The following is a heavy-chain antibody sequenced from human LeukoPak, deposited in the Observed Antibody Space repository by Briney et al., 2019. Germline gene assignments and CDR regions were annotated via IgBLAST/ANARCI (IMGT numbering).Heavy chain of an antibody. J-gene: IGHJ4*02. V-gene: IGHV1-69*06. CDR1: GGTFSSYA. D-gene: IGHD3-22*01. CDR2: IIPIFGTA. CDR3: ARDHYYDSSGYYNRFDY. Sequence: SVKVSCKASGGTFSSYAISWVRQAPGQGLEWMGGIIPIFGTANYAQKFQGRVTITADKSTSTAYMELSSLRSEDTAVYYCARDHYYDSSGYYNRFDYWGQGTLVTVSS.